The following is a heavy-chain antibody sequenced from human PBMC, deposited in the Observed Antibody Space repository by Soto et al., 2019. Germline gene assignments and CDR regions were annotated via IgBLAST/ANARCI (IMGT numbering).Heavy chain of an antibody. CDR1: GFTFSSYA. D-gene: IGHD2-2*02. Sequence: QVQLVESGGGVVQPGRSLRLSCAASGFTFSSYAMHWVRQAPGKGLEWVAVISSDGSNKYYTDSVKGRLTISRDISKNTLYLQMNSMRAEDTAVYYCAKDFTGLYPSVESWFDYWGQGTLVTVSS. CDR3: AKDFTGLYPSVESWFDY. J-gene: IGHJ4*02. CDR2: ISSDGSNK. V-gene: IGHV3-30*04.